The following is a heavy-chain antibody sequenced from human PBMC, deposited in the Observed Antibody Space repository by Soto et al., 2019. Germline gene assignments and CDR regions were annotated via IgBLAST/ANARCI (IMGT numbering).Heavy chain of an antibody. Sequence: PSETLSLTCTVSGGSISSYYWSWIRQPPGKGLEWIGYIYYSGSTNYNPSLKSRVTISVDTSKNQFSLKLSSVTAADTAVYYCARVITIFGVVIPPYYYMDVWGKGTTVTVSS. D-gene: IGHD3-3*01. V-gene: IGHV4-59*01. CDR2: IYYSGST. CDR1: GGSISSYY. J-gene: IGHJ6*03. CDR3: ARVITIFGVVIPPYYYMDV.